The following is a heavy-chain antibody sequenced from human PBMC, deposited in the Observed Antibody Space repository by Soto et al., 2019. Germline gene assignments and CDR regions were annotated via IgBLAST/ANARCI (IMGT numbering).Heavy chain of an antibody. CDR2: MSASGGST. D-gene: IGHD4-17*01. V-gene: IGHV3-23*01. J-gene: IGHJ4*02. CDR1: GFTFSIYA. Sequence: GGSLRLSCAASGFTFSIYAMNWVRQAPGKGLEWVSAMSASGGSTYYAGSVKGRFTISRDNSKNTLHLQMNGLRAEDTAVYYCAKDLWGGDYGDFHFDLWGQGTLVTVSS. CDR3: AKDLWGGDYGDFHFDL.